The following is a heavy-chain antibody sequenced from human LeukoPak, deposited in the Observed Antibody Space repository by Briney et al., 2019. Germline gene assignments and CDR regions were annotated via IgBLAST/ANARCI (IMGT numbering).Heavy chain of an antibody. V-gene: IGHV3-53*01. J-gene: IGHJ6*02. Sequence: GGSLRLSCAASGFTVSSNYMSWVRQAPGKGLEWVSVLYSEGTTYYADSMKGRFTISRDNSKNTLYLQMNSLRADDTAVYYCARAIAARGYYYYGMDVGGRGTTVTVSS. CDR1: GFTVSSNY. CDR3: ARAIAARGYYYYGMDV. D-gene: IGHD6-6*01. CDR2: LYSEGTT.